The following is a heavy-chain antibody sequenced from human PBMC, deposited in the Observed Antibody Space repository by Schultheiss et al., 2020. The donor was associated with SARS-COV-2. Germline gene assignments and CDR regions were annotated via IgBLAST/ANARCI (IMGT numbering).Heavy chain of an antibody. V-gene: IGHV3-23*01. Sequence: GGSLRLSCAASGFTVSSNYMSWVRQAPGKGLEWVSAISGSGGSTYYADSVKGRFTISRDNSKNTLYLQMNSLRAEDTAVYYCAKVSDCGGDCYLDYWGQGTLVTVSS. CDR1: GFTVSSNY. J-gene: IGHJ4*02. D-gene: IGHD2-21*02. CDR3: AKVSDCGGDCYLDY. CDR2: ISGSGGST.